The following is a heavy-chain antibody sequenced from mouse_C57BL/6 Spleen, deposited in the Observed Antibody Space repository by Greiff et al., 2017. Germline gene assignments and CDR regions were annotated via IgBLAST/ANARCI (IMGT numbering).Heavy chain of an antibody. CDR2: ISPSNGGT. CDR1: GYTFTSYW. J-gene: IGHJ2*02. V-gene: IGHV1-53*01. Sequence: QVQLKQPGTELVKPGASVKLSCTASGYTFTSYWMHWVKQRPGQGLEWLGNISPSNGGTNYNEKFKSQATLTVDKTSSTAYMQLSSLTSEDSAVYYFARHLTDYWGQGTSLTVSS. CDR3: ARHLTDY.